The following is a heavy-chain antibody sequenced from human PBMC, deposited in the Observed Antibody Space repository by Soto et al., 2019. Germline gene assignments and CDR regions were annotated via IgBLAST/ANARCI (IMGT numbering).Heavy chain of an antibody. CDR2: ISSSGSTI. CDR3: ARADCSSTSCPRYYYYMDV. Sequence: GGSLRLSCAASGFTFSDCDMSWILQAPGKELEWVSYISSSGSTIYYADSVKGRFTISRDNAKNSLYLQMNSLRAEDTAVYYCARADCSSTSCPRYYYYMDVWGKGTTVTVSS. J-gene: IGHJ6*03. D-gene: IGHD2-2*01. V-gene: IGHV3-11*01. CDR1: GFTFSDCD.